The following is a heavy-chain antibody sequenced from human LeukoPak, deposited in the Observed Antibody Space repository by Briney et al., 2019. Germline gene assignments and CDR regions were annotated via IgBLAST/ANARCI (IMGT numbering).Heavy chain of an antibody. J-gene: IGHJ4*02. V-gene: IGHV4-34*01. CDR3: ASRKLGNDY. CDR1: GGSFSGYY. D-gene: IGHD7-27*01. CDR2: INHSGST. Sequence: SETLSLTCAVYGGSFSGYYWSWIRQPPGKGLEWIGEINHSGSTNYNPSLNSRVTISVDTSKNQFSLKLSSVTAADTAVYYCASRKLGNDYWGQGTLVTVSS.